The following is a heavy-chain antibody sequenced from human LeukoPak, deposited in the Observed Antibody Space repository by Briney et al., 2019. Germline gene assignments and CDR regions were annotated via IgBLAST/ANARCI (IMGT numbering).Heavy chain of an antibody. CDR3: ARVNLRGSQYNWFDP. V-gene: IGHV1-69*08. CDR1: GGTLNTHI. D-gene: IGHD1-26*01. CDR2: ITPIIDTT. Sequence: SVKVSCKASGGTLNTHIFTWVRQAPGQGLEWMGRITPIIDTTIYAQKFQGRLTITADKFTSTIYMELSSLRSDDTAVYYCARVNLRGSQYNWFDPRGQGILVTVSS. J-gene: IGHJ5*02.